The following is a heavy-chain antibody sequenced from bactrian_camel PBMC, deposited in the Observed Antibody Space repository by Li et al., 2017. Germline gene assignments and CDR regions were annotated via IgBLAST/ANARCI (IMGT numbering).Heavy chain of an antibody. V-gene: IGHV3-2*01. CDR3: ATVLYIGAVGPDGPPH. CDR2: IYDDGDIT. J-gene: IGHJ4*01. CDR1: GFTFSTYC. Sequence: HVQLVESGGGLVQPGGSLRLSCAASGFTFSTYCMSWVRQAPGKGLEWVSSIYDDGDITSYLDSVEGRFTITRDDAKNTLYLRMDSLKPEDTALYYCATVLYIGAVGPDGPPHWGQGTQVTVS. D-gene: IGHD1*01.